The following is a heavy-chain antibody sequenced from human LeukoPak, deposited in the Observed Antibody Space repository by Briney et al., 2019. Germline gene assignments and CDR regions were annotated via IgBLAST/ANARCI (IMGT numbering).Heavy chain of an antibody. Sequence: ASVKVSCKASGYTFTNYYMHWVRQAPGRGLEWMGIINPSGGSTSYAQKFQGRVIMTRDTSTSTVYMELSSLRSEDTAVYYCARDPGGEIDYWGQGTLVTVSS. CDR3: ARDPGGEIDY. CDR2: INPSGGST. D-gene: IGHD2-8*02. J-gene: IGHJ4*02. V-gene: IGHV1-46*01. CDR1: GYTFTNYY.